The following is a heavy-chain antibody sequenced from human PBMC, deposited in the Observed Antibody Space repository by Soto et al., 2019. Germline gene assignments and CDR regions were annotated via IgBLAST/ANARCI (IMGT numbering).Heavy chain of an antibody. CDR1: GFTLSSSG. CDR2: ISYDGSYK. Sequence: QVPLVESGGGVVQPGRSLRLSCAVSGFTLSSSGMHWVRQAPGKGLERVALISYDGSYKYCADSVKGRFTISRDISKNTLFLQMNSLRAEDTAVYYCAKDRSSSWAFDYWGEGTLVTVSS. J-gene: IGHJ4*02. V-gene: IGHV3-30*18. CDR3: AKDRSSSWAFDY. D-gene: IGHD6-13*01.